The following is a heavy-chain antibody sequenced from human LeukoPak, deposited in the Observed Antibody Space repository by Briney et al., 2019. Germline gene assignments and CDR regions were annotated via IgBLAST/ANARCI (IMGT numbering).Heavy chain of an antibody. Sequence: GGSLRLSCAASGFTFSTYSMKWVRQAPGKGLEWVSYISDSSAVYYADSVRGRFTISRENDKNSLFLQMNSLRAEDTAVYYCARDGGYSGYDADCWGQGTLVTVSS. V-gene: IGHV3-48*01. CDR1: GFTFSTYS. D-gene: IGHD5-12*01. CDR3: ARDGGYSGYDADC. CDR2: ISDSSAV. J-gene: IGHJ4*02.